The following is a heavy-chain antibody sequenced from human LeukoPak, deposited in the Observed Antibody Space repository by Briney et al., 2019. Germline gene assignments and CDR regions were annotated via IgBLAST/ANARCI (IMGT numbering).Heavy chain of an antibody. J-gene: IGHJ4*02. Sequence: GGSLRLSCAASGFTFSSYAMHWVRQAPGKGLEWVAVISFDGNNKYYADSVKGRFTISRDNSKNTLYLQMNSLRADDTAVYYCAKDPGKFGDCGSGPDYWGQGTLVTVSS. CDR3: AKDPGKFGDCGSGPDY. V-gene: IGHV3-30-3*01. D-gene: IGHD2-21*02. CDR1: GFTFSSYA. CDR2: ISFDGNNK.